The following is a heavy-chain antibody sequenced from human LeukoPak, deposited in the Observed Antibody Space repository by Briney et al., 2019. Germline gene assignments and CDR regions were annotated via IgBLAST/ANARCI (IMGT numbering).Heavy chain of an antibody. V-gene: IGHV3-30*02. D-gene: IGHD1-14*01. CDR2: IRYDGSNK. CDR3: ARGGYHHYFYMDV. CDR1: GFTFSSYG. Sequence: GGSLRLSCAASGFTFSSYGMHWVRQAPGKGLEWVAFIRYDGSNKYYADSVKGRFTISRDNSKNTLYVQINSLRTEDTAVYYCARGGYHHYFYMDVWGKGTTVTVSS. J-gene: IGHJ6*03.